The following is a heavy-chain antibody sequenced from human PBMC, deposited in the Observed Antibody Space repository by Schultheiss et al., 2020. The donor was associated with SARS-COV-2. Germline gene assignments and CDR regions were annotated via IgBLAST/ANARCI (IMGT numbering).Heavy chain of an antibody. Sequence: GGSLRLSCAASGFTFSSYDMHWVRQATGKGLEWVSAIGTAGDTYYPGSVKGRFTISRENAKNSLYLQMNSLRAGDTAVYYCARDRAPRLQYYYYYYGMDVWGQGTTVTVSS. D-gene: IGHD2-15*01. CDR2: IGTAGDT. CDR1: GFTFSSYD. J-gene: IGHJ6*02. V-gene: IGHV3-13*01. CDR3: ARDRAPRLQYYYYYYGMDV.